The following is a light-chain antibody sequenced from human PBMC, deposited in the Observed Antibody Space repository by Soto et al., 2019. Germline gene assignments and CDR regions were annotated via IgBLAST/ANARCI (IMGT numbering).Light chain of an antibody. CDR1: QSVSSN. V-gene: IGKV3-15*01. Sequence: EIVMTQSPSTLSVSLGERATLXXRASQSVSSNLAWYQQKPGQAPRLVXYGASTRATGIPARFSGSGSGTEFTLTISSLQSEDFAVYYCQQYNNWSPITFGQGTRLEIK. J-gene: IGKJ5*01. CDR3: QQYNNWSPIT. CDR2: GAS.